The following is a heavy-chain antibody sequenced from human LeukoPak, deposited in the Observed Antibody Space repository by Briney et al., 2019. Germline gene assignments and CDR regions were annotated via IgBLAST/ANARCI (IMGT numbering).Heavy chain of an antibody. CDR2: FDPEDGET. V-gene: IGHV1-24*01. CDR3: ATRGREGVVIRYYFDY. CDR1: GYTLTELS. D-gene: IGHD3-3*01. Sequence: ASVEVSCKVSGYTLTELSMHWVRQAPGKGLEWMGGFDPEDGETIYAQKFQGRVTMTEDTSTDTAYMELSSLRSEDTAVYYCATRGREGVVIRYYFDYWGRGTLVTVSS. J-gene: IGHJ4*02.